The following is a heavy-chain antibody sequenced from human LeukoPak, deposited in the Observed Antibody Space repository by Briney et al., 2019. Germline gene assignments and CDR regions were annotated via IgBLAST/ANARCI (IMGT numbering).Heavy chain of an antibody. J-gene: IGHJ3*02. D-gene: IGHD3-16*02. CDR1: GGSFSGYY. CDR2: INHSGST. Sequence: PSETLSLTCAVYGGSFSGYYWSWIRQPPGKGLERIGEINHSGSTNYNPSLKSRVTISVDTSKNQFSLKLSSVTAADTAVYYCASTPFNYDYIWGSYRYRRAFDIWGQGTMVTASS. CDR3: ASTPFNYDYIWGSYRYRRAFDI. V-gene: IGHV4-34*01.